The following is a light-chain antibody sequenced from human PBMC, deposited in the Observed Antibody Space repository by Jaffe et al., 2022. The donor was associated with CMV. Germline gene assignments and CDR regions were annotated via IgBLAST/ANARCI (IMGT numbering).Light chain of an antibody. CDR1: NLGNKY. CDR2: QDY. CDR3: QAWDSRIVV. Sequence: SYDLTQPPSVSVSPGQTASITCSGDNLGNKYVCWYQKKPGQSPVLVIYQDYMRPSGIPGRFSAANSGNTATLTISGTQSLDEADYYCQAWDSRIVVFGGGTKLTVL. V-gene: IGLV3-1*01. J-gene: IGLJ3*02.